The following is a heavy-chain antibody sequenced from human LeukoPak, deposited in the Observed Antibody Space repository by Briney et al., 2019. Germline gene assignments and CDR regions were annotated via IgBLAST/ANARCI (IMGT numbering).Heavy chain of an antibody. J-gene: IGHJ4*02. D-gene: IGHD6-13*01. CDR1: GFTFNDYV. Sequence: GGSLRLSCAASGFTFNDYVMYWVRQTPGKGLEWVTLISYDGYDKSYADSVRGRFTISRDSSKNALYLQMDSLRSEDTAVYYCARDFFPIVDSSWYEIGYWGQGTLVTVSS. V-gene: IGHV3-30-3*01. CDR3: ARDFFPIVDSSWYEIGY. CDR2: ISYDGYDK.